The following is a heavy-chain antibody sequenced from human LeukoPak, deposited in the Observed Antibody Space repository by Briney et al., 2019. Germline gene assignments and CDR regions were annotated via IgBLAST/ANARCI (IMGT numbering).Heavy chain of an antibody. CDR3: ARGRSFSRYYYDSSAKWTQGPLRESHGSGMDV. V-gene: IGHV4-34*01. Sequence: SETLSLTCAVYGGSFSGYYWSWIRQPPGKGLEWIGEINHSGSTNYYPSLKSRVTISVDTCKNQFSLKLSSVTAADTAVYYCARGRSFSRYYYDSSAKWTQGPLRESHGSGMDVWGQGTTVTVS. J-gene: IGHJ6*02. CDR2: INHSGST. CDR1: GGSFSGYY. D-gene: IGHD3-22*01.